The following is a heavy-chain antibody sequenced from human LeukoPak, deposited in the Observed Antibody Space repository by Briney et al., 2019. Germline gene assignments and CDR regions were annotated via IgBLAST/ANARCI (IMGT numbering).Heavy chain of an antibody. V-gene: IGHV4-59*01. CDR2: IYYSGST. CDR3: ARDGYYYDSSGYYP. CDR1: DGSITTYY. Sequence: SETLSLTCTISDGSITTYYWSWIRQPPGKGLEWIGYIYYSGSTNYNPSLKSRVTISVDTSKNQFSLKLSSVTAADTAVYYCARDGYYYDSSGYYPWGQGTLVTVSS. D-gene: IGHD3-22*01. J-gene: IGHJ5*02.